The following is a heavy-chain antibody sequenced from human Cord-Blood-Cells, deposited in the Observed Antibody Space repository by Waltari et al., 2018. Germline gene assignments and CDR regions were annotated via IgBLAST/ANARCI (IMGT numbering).Heavy chain of an antibody. CDR2: INHSGST. V-gene: IGHV4-34*01. J-gene: IGHJ2*01. D-gene: IGHD2-15*01. Sequence: QVQLQQWGAGLLKPSETLSLTCAVYGGSFGGYYWSWIRQPPGEGLEWSGEINHSGSTNYNPSLKSRVTISVDTSKNQFSLKLSSVTAADTAVYYCARGRWDIVVVVAALWYFDLWGRGTLVTVSS. CDR3: ARGRWDIVVVVAALWYFDL. CDR1: GGSFGGYY.